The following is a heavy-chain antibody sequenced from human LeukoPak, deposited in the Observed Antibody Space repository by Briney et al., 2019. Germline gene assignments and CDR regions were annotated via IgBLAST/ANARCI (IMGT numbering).Heavy chain of an antibody. CDR2: IDYSGRT. Sequence: SETLSLTCTVSSGSISSNNHYWGWVRQSQGKGLEWIASIDYSGRTDYNPSLKSRVTMSVDTSKNQFSLKLSSVTAADTAVYYCAREAGSRAYYYYMDVWGKGTTVTISS. D-gene: IGHD1-26*01. J-gene: IGHJ6*03. CDR1: SGSISSNNHY. CDR3: AREAGSRAYYYYMDV. V-gene: IGHV4-39*07.